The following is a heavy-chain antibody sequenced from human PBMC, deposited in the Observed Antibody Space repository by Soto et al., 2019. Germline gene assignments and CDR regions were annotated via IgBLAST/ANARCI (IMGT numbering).Heavy chain of an antibody. CDR2: ISYDGSNK. CDR3: AKDVAGGSYSDC. Sequence: QVQLVESGGGVVQPGRSLRLSCAASGFTFSSYGMHWVRQAPGKGLEWVAVISYDGSNKYYADSVKGRFTISRDNSKSTLYLQMTSLRAEDTAVYYCAKDVAGGSYSDCWGQGTLVTVSS. J-gene: IGHJ4*02. CDR1: GFTFSSYG. V-gene: IGHV3-30*18. D-gene: IGHD1-26*01.